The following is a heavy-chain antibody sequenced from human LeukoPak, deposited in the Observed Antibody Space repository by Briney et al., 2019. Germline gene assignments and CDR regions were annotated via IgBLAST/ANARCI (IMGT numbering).Heavy chain of an antibody. CDR2: INHGAET. J-gene: IGHJ5*02. CDR3: ARYSVKPTEKAPFDP. Sequence: SETLSLTCDVVGGTFSDYHWSWIRQPPGGGLEWIGEINHGAETHYNPSLKSRVSISVDTSKRQVFLRLTSMAAADTAVYYCARYSVKPTEKAPFDPWGQGTLVTVSS. CDR1: GGTFSDYH. D-gene: IGHD2-21*01. V-gene: IGHV4-34*01.